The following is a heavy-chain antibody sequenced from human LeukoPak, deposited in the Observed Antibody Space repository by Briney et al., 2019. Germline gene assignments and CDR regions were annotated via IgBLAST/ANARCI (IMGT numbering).Heavy chain of an antibody. D-gene: IGHD6-13*01. CDR3: AKDYAAAGTPYYFDY. CDR2: ITSGTTYI. CDR1: GFTFSDYN. J-gene: IGHJ4*02. Sequence: GGSLRLSCAASGFTFSDYNMNWVRQSPEKGLEWVSSITSGTTYIYYADSVRGRFTISRDNAKNSLYLQMNSLRAEDTALYYCAKDYAAAGTPYYFDYWGQGTLVTVSS. V-gene: IGHV3-21*04.